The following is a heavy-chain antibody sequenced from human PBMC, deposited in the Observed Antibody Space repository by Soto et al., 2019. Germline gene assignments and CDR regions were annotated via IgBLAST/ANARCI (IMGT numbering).Heavy chain of an antibody. Sequence: QVQLVQSGAEVKKPGASVKVSCKASGYTFTSYGISWVRQAPGQGLEWIGWISAYNGNTNYAQKLQGRGTMTTDTSTSTAYMELRSLSSDATAVYYCASLPRGGNLPYYYGIDVWAQGTTVTVSS. J-gene: IGHJ6*02. V-gene: IGHV1-18*01. CDR1: GYTFTSYG. D-gene: IGHD2-15*01. CDR3: ASLPRGGNLPYYYGIDV. CDR2: ISAYNGNT.